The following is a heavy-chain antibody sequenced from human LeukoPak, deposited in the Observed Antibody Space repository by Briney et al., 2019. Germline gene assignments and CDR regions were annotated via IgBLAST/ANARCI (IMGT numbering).Heavy chain of an antibody. Sequence: ASVKVSCKASGYTFTDYYMHWVRQAPGQGFEWLGWINPNSGDTNYPEKFRGRVTKTCDTSITTAYMELSRLTSDDTAVYYCARNLYTPSGWTDVFEIWGQGTMVTVSS. CDR1: GYTFTDYY. V-gene: IGHV1-2*02. D-gene: IGHD6-19*01. CDR2: INPNSGDT. CDR3: ARNLYTPSGWTDVFEI. J-gene: IGHJ3*02.